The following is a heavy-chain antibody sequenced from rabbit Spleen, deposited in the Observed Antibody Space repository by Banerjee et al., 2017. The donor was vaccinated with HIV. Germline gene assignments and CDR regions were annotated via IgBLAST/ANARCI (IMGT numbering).Heavy chain of an antibody. V-gene: IGHV1S40*01. CDR2: IYTGDGSK. Sequence: QQLEESGGDLVKPGASLTLTCTASGFSFSGSYYMCWVRQAPGKGLEWIACIYTGDGSKYAASLVNGLFTFSKSSSTAVTLQMTRLTAADTATYFCARDTSSSFSSYGMDLWGPGTLVTVS. D-gene: IGHD1-1*01. CDR3: ARDTSSSFSSYGMDL. J-gene: IGHJ6*01. CDR1: GFSFSGSYY.